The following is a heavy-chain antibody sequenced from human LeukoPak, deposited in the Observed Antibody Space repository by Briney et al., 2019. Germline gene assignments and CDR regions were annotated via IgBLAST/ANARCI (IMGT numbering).Heavy chain of an antibody. CDR3: AKEVYGGYYTPGDY. V-gene: IGHV3-23*01. J-gene: IGHJ4*02. CDR2: INASGVSK. Sequence: GGSLRLSCAASGFTSSSYGMSWVRQAPGKGLEWVSAINASGVSKYYADSVKGRFTISRDKSKNTLYLQMNSLRAEDTAVYFCAKEVYGGYYTPGDYWGRETWSPSPQ. D-gene: IGHD3-3*01. CDR1: GFTSSSYG.